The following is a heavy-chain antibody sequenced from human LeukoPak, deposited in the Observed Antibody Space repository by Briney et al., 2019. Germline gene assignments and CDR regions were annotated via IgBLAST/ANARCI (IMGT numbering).Heavy chain of an antibody. CDR3: AMSPPRGAWFDP. J-gene: IGHJ5*02. Sequence: SETLSLTCSVSGGSITSDYWSWIRQSPGKGLEGIGFIYDSGSTIYNPSLKSRVTISVDTSKNQFSLKLRSVTAADTAIYYCAMSPPRGAWFDPWGQGTLVTVSS. CDR1: GGSITSDY. V-gene: IGHV4-4*09. D-gene: IGHD4/OR15-4a*01. CDR2: IYDSGST.